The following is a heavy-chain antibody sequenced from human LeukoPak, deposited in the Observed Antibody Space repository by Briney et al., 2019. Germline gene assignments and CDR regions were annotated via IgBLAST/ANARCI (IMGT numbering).Heavy chain of an antibody. CDR2: INHSGST. Sequence: SETLSLTCAVYGGSFSGYYWSWIRQPPGEGLEWIGEINHSGSTNYNPSLKSRVTISVDTSKSQFSLKLSSVTAADTAVYYCARIPPRSYCSGGSCYRNAFDIWGQGTMVTVSS. CDR3: ARIPPRSYCSGGSCYRNAFDI. J-gene: IGHJ3*02. V-gene: IGHV4-34*01. D-gene: IGHD2-15*01. CDR1: GGSFSGYY.